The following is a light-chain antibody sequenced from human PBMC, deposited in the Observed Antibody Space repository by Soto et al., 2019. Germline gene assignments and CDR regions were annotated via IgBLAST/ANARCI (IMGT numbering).Light chain of an antibody. Sequence: EVVLTQSPATLSLSPGERATLSCRASQSVSSSLAWYQQKPGQAPRLLIFDASTRATGIPARFSGSGSETDFTLTISSLEPEDFAVYYCRQRSVWPPSITFGQGTRLEIK. CDR3: RQRSVWPPSIT. CDR2: DAS. J-gene: IGKJ5*01. V-gene: IGKV3-11*01. CDR1: QSVSSS.